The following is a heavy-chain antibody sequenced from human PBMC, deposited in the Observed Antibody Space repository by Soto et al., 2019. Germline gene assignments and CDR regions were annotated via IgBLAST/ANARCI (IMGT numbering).Heavy chain of an antibody. CDR1: GYSFTNYW. J-gene: IGHJ4*02. Sequence: XESLNISCKASGYSFTNYWIGWVRQMPGKGLEWVGIIYPGDSDARYSPSFQGQVTISVDKSINTAYLQWSSLKASDTAMYYCGRHFYDYLDTWGRGTLVTVSS. D-gene: IGHD3-16*01. V-gene: IGHV5-51*01. CDR3: GRHFYDYLDT. CDR2: IYPGDSDA.